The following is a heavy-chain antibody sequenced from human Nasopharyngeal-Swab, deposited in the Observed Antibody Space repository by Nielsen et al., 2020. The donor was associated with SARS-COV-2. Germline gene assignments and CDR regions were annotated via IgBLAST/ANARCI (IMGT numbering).Heavy chain of an antibody. CDR3: AKVTVTEDYYYYYGMDV. V-gene: IGHV3-23*01. Sequence: GASLRLSCAASGFTFSSYAMSWGRQAPGKGLEWVSAISGSGGSTYYADSVKGRFTISRDNSKNTLYLQMNSLRAEDTAVYYCAKVTVTEDYYYYYGMDVWGQGTTVTVSS. D-gene: IGHD4-17*01. CDR1: GFTFSSYA. CDR2: ISGSGGST. J-gene: IGHJ6*02.